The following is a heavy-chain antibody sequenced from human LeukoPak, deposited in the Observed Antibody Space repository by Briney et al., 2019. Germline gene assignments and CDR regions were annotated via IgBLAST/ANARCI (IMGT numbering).Heavy chain of an antibody. V-gene: IGHV6-1*01. J-gene: IGHJ3*02. CDR1: GDSVSSNSAA. Sequence: SQTLSLTCAISGDSVSSNSAAWNWIRQSPSRGLEWLGRTYYRSKWYNDYAVSVKSRITINPDTSKNQFSLQLNSVTPEDTAVYYCARADMRRYGSGSYFAFDIWGQGTMVTVSS. CDR3: ARADMRRYGSGSYFAFDI. D-gene: IGHD3-10*01. CDR2: TYYRSKWYN.